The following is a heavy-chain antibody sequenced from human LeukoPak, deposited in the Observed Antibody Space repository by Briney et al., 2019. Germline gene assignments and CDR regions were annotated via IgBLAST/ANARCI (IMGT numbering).Heavy chain of an antibody. Sequence: GASVKVSCKASGYTFTSYGISWVRQAPGQGLEWMGWISAYNGNTNYAQKLQGRVTMTTDTSTSTAYMELRSLRSEDTAVYYCARVQRFLEWLSPLDYYYGMDVWGQGTTVTVSS. CDR3: ARVQRFLEWLSPLDYYYGMDV. J-gene: IGHJ6*02. V-gene: IGHV1-18*01. CDR1: GYTFTSYG. D-gene: IGHD3-3*01. CDR2: ISAYNGNT.